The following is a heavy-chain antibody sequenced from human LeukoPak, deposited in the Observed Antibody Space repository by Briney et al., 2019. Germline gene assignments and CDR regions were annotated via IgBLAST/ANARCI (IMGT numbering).Heavy chain of an antibody. CDR2: ISWNSGKI. CDR3: TRDWDHYDFDS. CDR1: GFTFDDYV. D-gene: IGHD3-3*01. V-gene: IGHV3-9*01. J-gene: IGHJ5*01. Sequence: PGRSLRLSCAASGFTFDDYVMHWVRQIPGKGLEWVSGISWNSGKIAYADSVKGRFTISRDNAKNTLYLQMNSLRVEDTAMYYCTRDWDHYDFDSWGQGVLVTVSS.